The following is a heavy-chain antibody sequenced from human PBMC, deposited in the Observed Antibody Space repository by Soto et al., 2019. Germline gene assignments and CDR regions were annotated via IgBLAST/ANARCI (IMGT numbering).Heavy chain of an antibody. Sequence: EVQLVESGGGLVRPGGSLRLSCAASGFTFSSYWMNWVRQTPGKGLEWVANIRWDGSEEYYVDSLKGRFTISRDNSKNALYLHMDSVSDADAAVYFCARGTMAPGVDYWGQGILVTGAS. CDR2: IRWDGSEE. D-gene: IGHD3-3*01. CDR3: ARGTMAPGVDY. J-gene: IGHJ4*02. CDR1: GFTFSSYW. V-gene: IGHV3-7*01.